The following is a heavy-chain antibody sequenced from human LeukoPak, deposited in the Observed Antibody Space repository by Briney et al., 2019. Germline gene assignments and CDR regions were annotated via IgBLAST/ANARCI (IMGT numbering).Heavy chain of an antibody. CDR3: ARLDYDDYIFDY. Sequence: GGSLRLSCAASGFTFSDYYMSWIRQAPGKGLQWVSYISASGSTENYADSVGGRFTISRDIAKNSLYLQMNSLRAEDTAVYFCARLDYDDYIFDYWGQGTLVTVSS. CDR2: ISASGSTE. D-gene: IGHD4-17*01. J-gene: IGHJ4*02. CDR1: GFTFSDYY. V-gene: IGHV3-11*01.